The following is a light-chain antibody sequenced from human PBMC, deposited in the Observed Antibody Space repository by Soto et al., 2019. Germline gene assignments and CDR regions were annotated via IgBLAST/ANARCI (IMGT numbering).Light chain of an antibody. J-gene: IGKJ2*03. Sequence: DIQMTQSPSSLSASVGDRVTITCRASQSISNYLNWYQQKPGKAPKLLIYAASSLQSGVPSRFSGSGSVTDFTLTITSLQPEDFATYYCQQSYSSLMYSFGQGTKLEIK. CDR2: AAS. CDR3: QQSYSSLMYS. V-gene: IGKV1-39*01. CDR1: QSISNY.